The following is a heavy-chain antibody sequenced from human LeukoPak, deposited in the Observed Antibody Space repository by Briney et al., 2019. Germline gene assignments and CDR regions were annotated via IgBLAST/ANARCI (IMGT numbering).Heavy chain of an antibody. CDR3: ARVFYGSGRFDY. J-gene: IGHJ4*02. CDR1: GGSFSGYY. Sequence: KPSETLSLTCAVYGGSFSGYYWSWIRQPPGKGLEWIGEINHSGSTNYNPSLKSRVTISVDPSKNQFSLKLSSVTAADTAVYYCARVFYGSGRFDYWGQGTLVTVSS. CDR2: INHSGST. D-gene: IGHD3-10*01. V-gene: IGHV4-34*01.